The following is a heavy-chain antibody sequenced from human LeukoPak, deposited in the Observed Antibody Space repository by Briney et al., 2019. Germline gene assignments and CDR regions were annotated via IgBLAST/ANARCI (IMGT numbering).Heavy chain of an antibody. CDR3: ARGGNKWELDNWFDP. Sequence: SETLSLTCAVSGVSISSSNWWSWVRQPPGKGLEWIGEIFHSGSTNYNPSLKSRVTISVDKSKNQFSLKLNSVTAADTAVYYCARGGNKWELDNWFDPWGQGTLVTVSS. CDR2: IFHSGST. CDR1: GVSISSSNW. V-gene: IGHV4-4*02. J-gene: IGHJ5*02. D-gene: IGHD1-26*01.